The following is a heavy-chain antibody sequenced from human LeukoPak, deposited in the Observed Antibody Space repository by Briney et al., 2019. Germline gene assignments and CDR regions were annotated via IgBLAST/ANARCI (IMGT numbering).Heavy chain of an antibody. CDR2: IYYSGST. CDR3: ARHFREGSPNFDY. D-gene: IGHD2-15*01. Sequence: GSLRLSCAASGFTVSSNYMSWVRQPPGKGLEWIGYIYYSGSTKYNPSLKSRLTISLDTSKNQFSLNLSSVTAADTAVYYCARHFREGSPNFDYWGQGTLVTVSS. V-gene: IGHV4-59*08. CDR1: GFTVSSNY. J-gene: IGHJ4*02.